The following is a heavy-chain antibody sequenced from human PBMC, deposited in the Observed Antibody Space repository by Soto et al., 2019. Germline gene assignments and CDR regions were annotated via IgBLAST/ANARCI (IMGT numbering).Heavy chain of an antibody. V-gene: IGHV4-59*01. D-gene: IGHD1-26*01. CDR3: ARGGSLSGSYYRYGYYYYGMDV. Sequence: SETLSLTCTVSGGSISSYYWSWIRQPPGKGLEWIGYIYYSGSTNYNPSLKSRVTISVDTSKNQFSLKLSSVTAADTAVYYCARGGSLSGSYYRYGYYYYGMDVWGQGTTVTVSS. CDR2: IYYSGST. CDR1: GGSISSYY. J-gene: IGHJ6*02.